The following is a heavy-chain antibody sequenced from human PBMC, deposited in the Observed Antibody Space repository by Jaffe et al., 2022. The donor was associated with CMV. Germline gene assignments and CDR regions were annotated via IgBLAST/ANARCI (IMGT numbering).Heavy chain of an antibody. Sequence: EVQLVESGGGLVQPGGSLRLSCAASGFTFSSYWMSWVRQAPGKGLEWVANIKQDGSEKYYVDSVKGRFTISRDNAKNSLYLQMNSLRAEDTAVYYCARGARRPGLYGMDVWGQGTTVTVSS. J-gene: IGHJ6*02. CDR1: GFTFSSYW. CDR2: IKQDGSEK. V-gene: IGHV3-7*01. CDR3: ARGARRPGLYGMDV. D-gene: IGHD3-10*01.